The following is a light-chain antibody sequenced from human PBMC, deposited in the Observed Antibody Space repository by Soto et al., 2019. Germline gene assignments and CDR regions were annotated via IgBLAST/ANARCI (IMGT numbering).Light chain of an antibody. CDR2: GAS. V-gene: IGKV1-12*01. J-gene: IGKJ5*01. CDR3: QQANSFPLT. Sequence: DIQMTQSPSFVSASVGDRVTITCRASQGISRWLAWYQQRPGKAPELLIYGASSLQSGGPSRFSGSGSGTDFTLTISSLQPEDFATYYCQQANSFPLTFVQGTRLEIK. CDR1: QGISRW.